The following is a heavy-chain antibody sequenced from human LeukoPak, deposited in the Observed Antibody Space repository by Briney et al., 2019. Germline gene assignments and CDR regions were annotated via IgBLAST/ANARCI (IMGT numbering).Heavy chain of an antibody. J-gene: IGHJ3*02. Sequence: PGGSLRLSCAASGFTFSSYWMSWVRQAPGKGLEWVANIKQDGSEKYYVDSVKGRFTISRDNAKNSLYLQMNSLRAEDTAVYYCVRDIRQDSGYSSGWFDDAFDIWGQGTMVTVSS. D-gene: IGHD6-19*01. CDR1: GFTFSSYW. CDR3: VRDIRQDSGYSSGWFDDAFDI. V-gene: IGHV3-7*01. CDR2: IKQDGSEK.